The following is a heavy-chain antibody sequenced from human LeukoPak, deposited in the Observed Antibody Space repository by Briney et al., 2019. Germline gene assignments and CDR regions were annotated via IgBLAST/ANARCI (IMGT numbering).Heavy chain of an antibody. V-gene: IGHV4-38-2*02. D-gene: IGHD6-6*01. CDR2: IYHSGSA. CDR3: AKERYSSPFWWFDP. Sequence: PSETLSLTCSVSDYSISSGYYWGWIRQPPGKGLEWIGSMEWIGSIYHSGSAYYNPSLKSRVTISIDTSKNQFSLKLTSVTAADTAVYYCAKERYSSPFWWFDPWGQGTLVTVSS. J-gene: IGHJ5*02. CDR1: DYSISSGYY.